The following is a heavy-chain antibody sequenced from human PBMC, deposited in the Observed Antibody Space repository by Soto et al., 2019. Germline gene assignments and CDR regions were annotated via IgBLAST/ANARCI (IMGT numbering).Heavy chain of an antibody. Sequence: PWLSXRLSCSASGFTCIIYCMILFRHAPGKGLECVANIKQDGSEKYYVDSVKGRFTISRDNAKNSLYLQMNSLRAEDTAVYYCASVMEWLFADDDFDIWGQGTMVTV. CDR2: IKQDGSEK. D-gene: IGHD3-3*01. CDR3: ASVMEWLFADDDFDI. CDR1: GFTCIIYC. V-gene: IGHV3-7*03. J-gene: IGHJ3*02.